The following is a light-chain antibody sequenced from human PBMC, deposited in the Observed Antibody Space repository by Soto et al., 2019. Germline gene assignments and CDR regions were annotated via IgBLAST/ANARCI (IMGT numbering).Light chain of an antibody. CDR3: QQRSNWPRT. J-gene: IGKJ1*01. Sequence: SQNVGSRYLAWYQQKPGQAPRLLICDASNRATGIPARFSGSGSGTDFTLTISSLEPEDFAVYYCQQRSNWPRTFGQGTKVDIK. CDR1: QNVGSRY. V-gene: IGKV3-11*01. CDR2: DAS.